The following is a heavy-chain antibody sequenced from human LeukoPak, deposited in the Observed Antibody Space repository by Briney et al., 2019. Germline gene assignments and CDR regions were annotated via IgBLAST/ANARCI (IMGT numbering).Heavy chain of an antibody. J-gene: IGHJ4*02. CDR1: GDSMTSNNW. CDR3: ARGTEADGTFMFDF. CDR2: IYHTGRT. Sequence: SETRSLTCAVSGDSMTSNNWWSWVRQPPGKGLEWIGDIYHTGRTNYNPSLKSRVTISVDKSKKQFSLKLDSVTAADTAVYYCARGTEADGTFMFDFWGQGTLVTVSS. D-gene: IGHD5-24*01. V-gene: IGHV4-4*02.